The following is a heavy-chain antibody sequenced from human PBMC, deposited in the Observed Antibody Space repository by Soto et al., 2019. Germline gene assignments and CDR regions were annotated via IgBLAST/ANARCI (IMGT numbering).Heavy chain of an antibody. CDR2: INPSGGST. D-gene: IGHD3-22*01. V-gene: IGHV1-46*01. Sequence: ASVKVSCKASGYTFTSYYMHWVRQAPGQGLEWMGIINPSGGSTSYAQKFQGRVTMTRDASTSTVYMELSSLRSEDTAVYYCARELPGGYYDSSGSPPHSFDYWGQGTLVTVSS. J-gene: IGHJ4*02. CDR1: GYTFTSYY. CDR3: ARELPGGYYDSSGSPPHSFDY.